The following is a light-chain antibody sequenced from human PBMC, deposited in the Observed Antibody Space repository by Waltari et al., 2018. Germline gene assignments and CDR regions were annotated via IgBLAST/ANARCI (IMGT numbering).Light chain of an antibody. V-gene: IGLV2-14*01. J-gene: IGLJ3*02. CDR2: DVS. Sequence: QSALTQPASVSGSPGQSITISCTGPSSDVGGYNYVSWYQQHPGKVPKPLIFDVSNRPSGVSNRFSGSKSGNTASLTISGLQAEDESDYYCCSFTSRSTWVFGGGTKLTVL. CDR1: SSDVGGYNY. CDR3: CSFTSRSTWV.